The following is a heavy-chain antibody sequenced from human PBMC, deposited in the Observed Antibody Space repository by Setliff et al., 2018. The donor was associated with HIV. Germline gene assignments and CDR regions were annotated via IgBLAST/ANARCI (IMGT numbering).Heavy chain of an antibody. J-gene: IGHJ3*02. CDR2: IYHSGLT. Sequence: PSETLSLTCGVSGYSIGSGYYWGWIRQPPGKGLEWIGSIYHSGLTYYNPSLKSRVTISVDSSKNQFSLRLSSVTAADTAIYFCASGMRWDTAMGDAFDIWGQGTMVTVSS. CDR3: ASGMRWDTAMGDAFDI. CDR1: GYSIGSGYY. V-gene: IGHV4-38-2*01. D-gene: IGHD5-18*01.